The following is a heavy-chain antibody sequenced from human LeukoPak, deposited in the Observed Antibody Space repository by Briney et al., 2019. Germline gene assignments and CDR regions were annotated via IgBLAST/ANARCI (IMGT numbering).Heavy chain of an antibody. V-gene: IGHV3-23*01. CDR2: ISGSGGST. CDR3: AKDSAYSSSWYYFDY. Sequence: GGSLRLSCAASGFTFSSYAMSWVRQAPGKGLEWVSGISGSGGSTYYADSVKGRFTISRDNSKNTLYLQMNSLRAEDTAVYYCAKDSAYSSSWYYFDYWGQGILVTVAS. J-gene: IGHJ4*02. CDR1: GFTFSSYA. D-gene: IGHD6-13*01.